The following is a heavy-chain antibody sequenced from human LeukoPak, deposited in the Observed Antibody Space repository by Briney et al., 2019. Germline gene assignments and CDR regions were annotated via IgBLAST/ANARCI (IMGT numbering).Heavy chain of an antibody. CDR3: ARGFEYSSSFDY. D-gene: IGHD6-6*01. V-gene: IGHV4-34*01. J-gene: IGHJ4*02. Sequence: PSETLSLTCAVYGVSFSGYYWSWIRQPPGKGLEWIGGINHSGSTNYNPSLKSRVTISVDTSKNQFSLQLSSGTAADTAVYYCARGFEYSSSFDYWGQGTLVTVSS. CDR2: INHSGST. CDR1: GVSFSGYY.